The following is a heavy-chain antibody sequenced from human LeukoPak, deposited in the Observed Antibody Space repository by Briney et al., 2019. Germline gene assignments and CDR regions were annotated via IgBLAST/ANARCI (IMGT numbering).Heavy chain of an antibody. CDR3: AKDRGLWFGELLYLDY. D-gene: IGHD3-10*01. Sequence: GGSLRLSCAASGFTFSSYGMHWVRQAPGKGLEWVAFIRYDGSNKYYADSVKGRFTISRDNSKNTLYLQMNSLRAEDTAVYYCAKDRGLWFGELLYLDYWGQGTLVTVSS. CDR1: GFTFSSYG. V-gene: IGHV3-30*02. CDR2: IRYDGSNK. J-gene: IGHJ4*02.